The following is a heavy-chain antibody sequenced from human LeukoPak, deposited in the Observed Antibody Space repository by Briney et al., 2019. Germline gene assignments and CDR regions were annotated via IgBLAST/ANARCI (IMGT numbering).Heavy chain of an antibody. CDR3: ARDLGQTSQFDY. J-gene: IGHJ4*02. V-gene: IGHV1-46*01. D-gene: IGHD2-2*01. Sequence: GASVKVSCKASGYTLTGFYMHWVRQAPGQGLESMGTINPSGGRTSYAQNFQGRVTMTRDTSTSTLYMELSSLRSEDTAVYYCARDLGQTSQFDYWGQGTLVTVSS. CDR1: GYTLTGFY. CDR2: INPSGGRT.